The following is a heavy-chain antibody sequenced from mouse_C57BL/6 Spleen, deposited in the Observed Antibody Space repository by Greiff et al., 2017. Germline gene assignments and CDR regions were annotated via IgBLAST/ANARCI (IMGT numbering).Heavy chain of an antibody. CDR2: IWRGGST. CDR3: ASYYINYDCAMDY. J-gene: IGHJ4*01. Sequence: VKLQESGPGLVAPSQSLSITCTVSGFSLTSYGVSWVRQPPGKGLEWLGVIWRGGSTDYNAAFMSRLSITKDNSKSQVFFKLNSLQADDTAIYYCASYYINYDCAMDYWGQGTSVTVSS. D-gene: IGHD2-5*01. V-gene: IGHV2-5*01. CDR1: GFSLTSYG.